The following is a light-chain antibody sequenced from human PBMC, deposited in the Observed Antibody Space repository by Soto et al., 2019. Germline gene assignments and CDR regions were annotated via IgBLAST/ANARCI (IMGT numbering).Light chain of an antibody. V-gene: IGKV1-5*01. CDR3: KQYNSYSPWT. J-gene: IGKJ1*01. Sequence: DIQMTQSPSTLSASVGDRVTITCRASQSISSWLAWYQQKPGKAPKLLIYDASSLESGVPSRFSGSGSGTEVTLTISSLQPDDFATYYCKQYNSYSPWTFGQGTKVEIK. CDR1: QSISSW. CDR2: DAS.